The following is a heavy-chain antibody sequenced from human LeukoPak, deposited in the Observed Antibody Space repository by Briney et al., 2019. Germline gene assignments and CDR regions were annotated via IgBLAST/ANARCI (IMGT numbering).Heavy chain of an antibody. CDR3: ARSCRILDIVATIRARLGGNGFDI. CDR2: IYYSGST. Sequence: SETLSLTCAVSGGSISSGGYSWSWIRQPPGKGLEWIGYIYYSGSTYYNPSLKSRVTISVDTSKNQFSLKLSSVTAADTAVYYCARSCRILDIVATIRARLGGNGFDIWGQGTMVTVSS. D-gene: IGHD5-12*01. J-gene: IGHJ3*02. V-gene: IGHV4-30-4*07. CDR1: GGSISSGGYS.